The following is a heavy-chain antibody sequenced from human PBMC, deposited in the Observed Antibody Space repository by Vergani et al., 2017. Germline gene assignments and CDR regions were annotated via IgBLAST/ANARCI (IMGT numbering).Heavy chain of an antibody. CDR1: GFTVSSNY. V-gene: IGHV3-7*04. D-gene: IGHD2-8*02. CDR3: ARGSGVVY. CDR2: IKQDGSEK. Sequence: EVQLVETGGGLIQPGGSLRLSCAASGFTVSSNYMSWVRQAPGKGLEWVANIKQDGSEKYYVDSVKGRFTISRDNAKNSLYLQMNSLRAEDTAVYYCARGSGVVYWGQGTLVTVSS. J-gene: IGHJ4*02.